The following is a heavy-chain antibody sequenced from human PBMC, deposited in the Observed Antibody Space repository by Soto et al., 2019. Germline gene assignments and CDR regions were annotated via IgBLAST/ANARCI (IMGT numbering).Heavy chain of an antibody. CDR2: IYYSGST. CDR1: GGSVSSGSYY. CDR3: ARGRVRFGELYALDY. J-gene: IGHJ4*02. V-gene: IGHV4-61*01. D-gene: IGHD3-10*01. Sequence: QVQLQESGPGLVKPSETLSLTCTVSGGSVSSGSYYWSWIRQPPGKGLEWIGYIYYSGSTNYNPSLESRVTLSVDTSKNQFSLKLSSVTAADTAVYYCARGRVRFGELYALDYWGQGTLVTVSS.